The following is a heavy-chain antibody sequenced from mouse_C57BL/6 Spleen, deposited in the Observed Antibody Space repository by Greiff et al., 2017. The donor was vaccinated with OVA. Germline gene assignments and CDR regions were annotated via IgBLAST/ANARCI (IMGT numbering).Heavy chain of an antibody. J-gene: IGHJ1*03. Sequence: QVQLQQSGAELARPGASVKLSCKASGYTFTSYGISWVKQRTGQGLEWIGEIYPRSGNTYYNEKFKGKATLTADKSSSTAYMELRSLTSEDSAVYFCASLLDQQGYFDVWGTGTTVTVSS. CDR1: GYTFTSYG. CDR2: IYPRSGNT. V-gene: IGHV1-81*01. CDR3: ASLLDQQGYFDV. D-gene: IGHD2-10*01.